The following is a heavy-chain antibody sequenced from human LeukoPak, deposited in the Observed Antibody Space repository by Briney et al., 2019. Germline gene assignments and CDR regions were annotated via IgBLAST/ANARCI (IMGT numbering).Heavy chain of an antibody. V-gene: IGHV3-33*01. CDR3: AREIFGSGSYPDF. J-gene: IGHJ4*02. CDR1: GFAFNTYA. D-gene: IGHD3-10*01. Sequence: GGSLRLSFAASGFAFNTYAMQWGRPAPGKGVGWVALMLHDGRHKFYRDSVRGRFTISRDNSKNTVYLQMNGLRAEDTAVYYCAREIFGSGSYPDFWGQGTLVTVSS. CDR2: MLHDGRHK.